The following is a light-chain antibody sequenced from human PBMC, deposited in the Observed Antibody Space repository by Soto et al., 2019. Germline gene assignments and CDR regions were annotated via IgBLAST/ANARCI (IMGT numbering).Light chain of an antibody. CDR3: KSPKTRRIPA. V-gene: IGLV2-14*01. CDR1: SSDVGNYNY. CDR2: MFS. Sequence: QSFLTQRSSFSGSPLQSITISFTLTSSDVGNYNYVSWYQQYPGRVPKLLIYMFSNRASGVSNRFSGSKSGNTASLTISGLQAEDEDDYLCKSPKTRRIPAFGNGNXLNV. J-gene: IGLJ1*01.